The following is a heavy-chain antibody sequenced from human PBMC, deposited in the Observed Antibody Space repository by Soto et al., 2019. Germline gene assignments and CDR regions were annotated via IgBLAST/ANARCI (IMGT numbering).Heavy chain of an antibody. V-gene: IGHV4-39*01. CDR3: ASSGKGLVYYYYYGMDV. CDR1: SGSMSSSSDY. CDR2: IYYSGST. J-gene: IGHJ6*02. Sequence: PSESLSRTCTASSGSMSSSSDYWGWTCHPPGKGLEWIGSIYYSGSTYYNPSLKSRVTISVDTSKNQFSLKLSSVTAADTAVYYCASSGKGLVYYYYYGMDVWGQGTTVT.